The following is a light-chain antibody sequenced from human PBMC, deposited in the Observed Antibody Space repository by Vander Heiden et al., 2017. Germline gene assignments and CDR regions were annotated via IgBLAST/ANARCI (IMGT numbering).Light chain of an antibody. CDR1: KLGDKY. CDR2: QDT. V-gene: IGLV3-1*01. J-gene: IGLJ2*01. Sequence: SYELTQPPSVPVSPGQTASITCPGDKLGDKYACWYQQKPGQSPVVVIYQDTKRPSGIPERFSGSNSGNTATLTISGTQAMDESDYYCQAWDSSTVVFGGGTKLTVL. CDR3: QAWDSSTVV.